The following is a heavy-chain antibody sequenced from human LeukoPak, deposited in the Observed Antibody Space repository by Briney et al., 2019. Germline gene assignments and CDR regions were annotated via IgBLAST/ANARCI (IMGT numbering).Heavy chain of an antibody. J-gene: IGHJ4*02. CDR1: GGSFSNYF. D-gene: IGHD6-13*01. V-gene: IGHV4-59*08. CDR2: MYFTGSGST. Sequence: SETLSLTCTVSGGSFSNYFWTWTRQPPGMGLEWIGYMYFTGSGSTFYNPSLESRVSISVDASKSLFSLTLTSVTAADTAVYCCARRNPAAAGHEVDSWGQGTLVTVSS. CDR3: ARRNPAAAGHEVDS.